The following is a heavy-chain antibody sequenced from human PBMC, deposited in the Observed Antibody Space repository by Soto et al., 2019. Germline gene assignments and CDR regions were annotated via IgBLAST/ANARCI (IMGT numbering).Heavy chain of an antibody. J-gene: IGHJ4*02. D-gene: IGHD3-10*01. CDR1: GGSVSNNSYY. V-gene: IGHV4-39*02. CDR3: ARRPLVRGIIPYYFDY. Sequence: QLQLLESGPGLVKPSETLSLTCTVSGGSVSNNSYYWGWIRQPPGERLEWIGSVYYSGSAFYNPSPKSRLTVSVDTSMNPFSLKLSSVTAADTAIYYCARRPLVRGIIPYYFDYWGQGTLVTVSS. CDR2: VYYSGSA.